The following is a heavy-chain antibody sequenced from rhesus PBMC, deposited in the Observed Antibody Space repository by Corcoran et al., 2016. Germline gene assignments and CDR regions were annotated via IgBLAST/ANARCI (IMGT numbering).Heavy chain of an antibody. V-gene: IGHV4-106*01. CDR3: ARGDY. CDR2: IYGSGGGT. J-gene: IGHJ4*01. Sequence: QVQLQESGPGLVKPSETLSLTCAVSGGSISDDYYCSWIRQPPGKGLEWIGYIYGSGGGTNYNPSLKNRVTISIDTSKNQFSLKLSSVTAADTAVYYCARGDYWGQGVLVTVSS. CDR1: GGSISDDYY.